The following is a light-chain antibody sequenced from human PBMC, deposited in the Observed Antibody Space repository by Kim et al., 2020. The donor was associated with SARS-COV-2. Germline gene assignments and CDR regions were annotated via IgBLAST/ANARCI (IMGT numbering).Light chain of an antibody. J-gene: IGLJ3*02. CDR1: RLPKKF. CDR3: YSTDSSGNGV. Sequence: SPGQTARITCSGDRLPKKFLYWYQQKSGQAPLLVIHEDNKRPSGIPERLSASSSGTLATLTITGAQVEDEAAYYCYSTDSSGNGVFGGGTKVTVL. CDR2: EDN. V-gene: IGLV3-10*01.